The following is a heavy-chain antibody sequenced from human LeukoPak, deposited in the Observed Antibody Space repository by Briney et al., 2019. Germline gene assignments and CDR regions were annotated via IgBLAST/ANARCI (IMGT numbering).Heavy chain of an antibody. Sequence: AGSLSLSCAASGFTCSDYWWNWVRQAPGKGMEWMAIIKKDGSEKLYVDSVKGRFTTSRDNAKNSLYLQMNTLRAEDTAVYYGAAAAGWVIDCCGHGNLVTVSS. CDR3: AAAAGWVIDC. CDR1: GFTCSDYW. V-gene: IGHV3-7*01. J-gene: IGHJ4*01. CDR2: IKKDGSEK. D-gene: IGHD1-26*01.